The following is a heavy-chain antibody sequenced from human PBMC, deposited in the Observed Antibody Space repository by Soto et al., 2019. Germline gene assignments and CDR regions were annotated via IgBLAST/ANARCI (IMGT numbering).Heavy chain of an antibody. CDR3: ARDLWDSSYRHSWFDP. CDR1: GFTFSSYE. J-gene: IGHJ5*02. Sequence: GSLRLSCAASGFTFSSYEMNWVRQAPGKGLEWVSYISSSGSTIYYADSVKGRFTISRDNAKNSLYLQMNSLRAEDTAVYYCARDLWDSSYRHSWFDPWGQVTLVTVSS. V-gene: IGHV3-48*03. D-gene: IGHD4-4*01. CDR2: ISSSGSTI.